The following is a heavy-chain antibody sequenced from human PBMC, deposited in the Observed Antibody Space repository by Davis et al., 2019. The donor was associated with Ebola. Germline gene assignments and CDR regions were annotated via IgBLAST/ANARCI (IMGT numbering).Heavy chain of an antibody. J-gene: IGHJ4*02. D-gene: IGHD3-22*01. Sequence: PGGSLRLSCAASGFTFSDYYMSWIRQAPGKGLEWVSYISSSGSTTYYADSVKGRFTISRDNSKNTLYLQMNSLRAEDTAVYYCAKSHPQSHDSSGYDYWGQGTLVTVSS. CDR2: ISSSGSTT. CDR3: AKSHPQSHDSSGYDY. V-gene: IGHV3-11*01. CDR1: GFTFSDYY.